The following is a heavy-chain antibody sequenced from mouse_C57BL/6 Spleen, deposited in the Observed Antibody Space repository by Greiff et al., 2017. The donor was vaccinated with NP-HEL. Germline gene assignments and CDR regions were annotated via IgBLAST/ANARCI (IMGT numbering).Heavy chain of an antibody. V-gene: IGHV1-55*01. CDR2: IYPGSGST. CDR3: ASLYYYGSSPYYYAIDY. J-gene: IGHJ4*01. Sequence: QVQLQQPGAELVKPGASVKMSCKASGYTFTSYWITWVKQRPGQGLEWIGDIYPGSGSTNYNEKFKSKATLTVDTSSSTAYMQLSSLTSEDSAVYYCASLYYYGSSPYYYAIDYWGQGTSVTVSS. D-gene: IGHD1-1*01. CDR1: GYTFTSYW.